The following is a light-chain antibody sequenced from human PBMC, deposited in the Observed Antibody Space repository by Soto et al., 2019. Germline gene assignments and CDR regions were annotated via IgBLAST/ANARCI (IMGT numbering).Light chain of an antibody. CDR3: QQSYSTLALT. Sequence: DIYMTQSPSSLCASVGDRVTLXCRASQGNRRYVNWHEQNPGKAPKLLIXAPSSLQSGVQSRLSGSGSGRDFTLNISSLQPEEFATYYCQQSYSTLALTFGGGTKVDIK. CDR2: APS. J-gene: IGKJ4*01. V-gene: IGKV1-39*01. CDR1: QGNRRY.